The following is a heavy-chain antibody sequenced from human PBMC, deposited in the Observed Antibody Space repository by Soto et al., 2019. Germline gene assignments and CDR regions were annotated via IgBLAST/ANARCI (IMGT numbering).Heavy chain of an antibody. V-gene: IGHV1-69*08. CDR3: ARDRAGGLHFDA. D-gene: IGHD3-10*01. CDR1: GGTFSSYT. CDR2: IIPILGIA. Sequence: QVQLVQSGAEVKKPGSSVKVSCKASGGTFSSYTISWVRQAPGQGLEWMGRIIPILGIANYAQKFQGRVTITADKYKSTGYVELSSMTSEDTAVYYCARDRAGGLHFDAWGQGTLVTVSS. J-gene: IGHJ4*02.